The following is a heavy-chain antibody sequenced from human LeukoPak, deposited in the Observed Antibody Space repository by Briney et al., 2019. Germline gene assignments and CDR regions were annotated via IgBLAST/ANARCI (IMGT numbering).Heavy chain of an antibody. CDR2: ISSNGGST. CDR1: GFTFSSYA. Sequence: PGGSLRLSCAASGFTFSSYAMHWVRQAPGKGLESVSAISSNGGSTYYANSVKGRFTISRDNYKNTLYLQMGSLRAEDMAVYYCASDDSSHPVWGQGTLVTVSS. CDR3: ASDDSSHPV. D-gene: IGHD3-22*01. J-gene: IGHJ4*02. V-gene: IGHV3-64*01.